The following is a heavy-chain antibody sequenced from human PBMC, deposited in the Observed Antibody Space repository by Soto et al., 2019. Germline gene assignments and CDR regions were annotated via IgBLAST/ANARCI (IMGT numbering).Heavy chain of an antibody. V-gene: IGHV4-34*01. D-gene: IGHD5-12*01. J-gene: IGHJ4*02. CDR1: GGSLSGYY. CDR2: VKDGGHT. Sequence: QVQLQQWGAGLLKPSETLSLKCAVTGGSLSGYYWSWIRQPPGKGLEWIGEVKDGGHTNYSPSPRGRVDISSDTANNQFSLRLNSVTAADTGVYYCARGQEGVVATHWDQGSLVTVSS. CDR3: ARGQEGVVATH.